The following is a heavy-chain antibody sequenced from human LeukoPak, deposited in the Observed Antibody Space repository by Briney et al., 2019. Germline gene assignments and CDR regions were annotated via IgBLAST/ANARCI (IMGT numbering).Heavy chain of an antibody. CDR2: IYSGGDT. CDR3: AKDSHYYDSGGDY. J-gene: IGHJ4*02. D-gene: IGHD3-10*01. Sequence: PGGSLRFSCAASGFSVSDSYMSWVRKAPGKGLEWVSVIYSGGDTYYADSVKGRFTTSRDNSKNTLYLQMNSLRAEDTAVYYCAKDSHYYDSGGDYWGQGTLVTVSS. V-gene: IGHV3-66*01. CDR1: GFSVSDSY.